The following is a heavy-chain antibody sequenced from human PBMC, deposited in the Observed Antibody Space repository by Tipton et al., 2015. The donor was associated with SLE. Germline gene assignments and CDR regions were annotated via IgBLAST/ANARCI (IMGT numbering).Heavy chain of an antibody. CDR2: ISGSGGST. CDR3: AKDREVTTAWFDP. Sequence: SLRLSCAASGFTFSTYTMTWVRQAPGKGLEWVSAISGSGGSTYYADSVKGRFTISRDNSKNTLYLQMNSLRAEDTAVYYCAKDREVTTAWFDPWGQGTLVTVSS. CDR1: GFTFSTYT. J-gene: IGHJ5*02. V-gene: IGHV3-23*01. D-gene: IGHD4-17*01.